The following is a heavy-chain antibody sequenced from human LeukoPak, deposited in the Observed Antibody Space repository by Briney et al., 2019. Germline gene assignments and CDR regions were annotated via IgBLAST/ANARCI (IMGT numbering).Heavy chain of an antibody. V-gene: IGHV3-7*01. D-gene: IGHD4-23*01. CDR2: IKQDGSEK. CDR1: GFTFSSYW. CDR3: ATDPRPDSGNFLGFEY. Sequence: PGGSLRLSCAASGFTFSSYWMSWVRQAPGKGLEWVANIKQDGSEKYYVDSVKGRFTISRGNSKNSLYLQMSSLRAEDTAVYYCATDPRPDSGNFLGFEYWGQGTLVTVSS. J-gene: IGHJ4*02.